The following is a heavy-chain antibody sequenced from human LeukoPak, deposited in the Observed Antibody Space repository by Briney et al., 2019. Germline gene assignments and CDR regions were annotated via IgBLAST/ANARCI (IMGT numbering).Heavy chain of an antibody. CDR1: GFTFDDYG. V-gene: IGHV3-20*04. J-gene: IGHJ4*02. CDR3: ARGGSWGGSGWYVDY. Sequence: GGSLRLSCAASGFTFDDYGMSWVRQAPGKGLEWVSGINWNGGSTGYADSVKGRFTISRDNAKNSLYLQMNRLRAEDTALYYCARGGSWGGSGWYVDYWGQGTLVTVSS. D-gene: IGHD6-19*01. CDR2: INWNGGST.